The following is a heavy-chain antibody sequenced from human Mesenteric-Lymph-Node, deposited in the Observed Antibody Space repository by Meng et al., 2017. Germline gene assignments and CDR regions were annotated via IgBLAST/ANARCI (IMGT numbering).Heavy chain of an antibody. CDR1: GFIFYSYS. CDR2: IDGSGGRT. V-gene: IGHV3-23*01. Sequence: GESLKISCAASGFIFYSYSMNWVRQAPGKGLDWVSGIDGSGGRTYYADSVKGRFIISRDNSKNTLYLQMNSLRVEDTAIYYCARSPRYCSGGNCYPERWGQGTPVTVSS. D-gene: IGHD2-15*01. CDR3: ARSPRYCSGGNCYPER. J-gene: IGHJ4*02.